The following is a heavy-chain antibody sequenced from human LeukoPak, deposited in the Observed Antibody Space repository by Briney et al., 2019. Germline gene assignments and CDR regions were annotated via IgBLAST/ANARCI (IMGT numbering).Heavy chain of an antibody. CDR3: ARKGEHYYDSGKLWPAWFDL. Sequence: SETLSLTCTVSGGSISSYYWSWIRQPPGKGLEWIGYIYYSGSTNYNPSLKSRVTISVDTSKNQFSLKLSSVTAADTAVYFCARKGEHYYDSGKLWPAWFDLWGQGTLVTVSS. D-gene: IGHD3-10*01. J-gene: IGHJ5*02. CDR1: GGSISSYY. V-gene: IGHV4-59*12. CDR2: IYYSGST.